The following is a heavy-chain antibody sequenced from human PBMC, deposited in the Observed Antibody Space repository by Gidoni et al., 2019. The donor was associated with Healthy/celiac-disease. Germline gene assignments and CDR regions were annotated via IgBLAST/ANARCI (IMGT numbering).Heavy chain of an antibody. V-gene: IGHV3-33*01. CDR2: IWYDGSNK. CDR1: GFTFSSYG. Sequence: QVQLVESGGGVVQPGRSLRLSCAASGFTFSSYGMHWVRQAPGKGLEWVAVIWYDGSNKYYADSVKGRFTISRDNSKNTLYLQMNSLRAEDTAVYYCARDGYYYYMDVWGKGTTVTVSS. CDR3: ARDGYYYYMDV. J-gene: IGHJ6*03.